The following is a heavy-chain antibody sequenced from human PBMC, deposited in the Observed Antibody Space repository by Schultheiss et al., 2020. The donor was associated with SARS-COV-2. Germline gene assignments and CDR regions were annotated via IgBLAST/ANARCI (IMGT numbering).Heavy chain of an antibody. J-gene: IGHJ3*02. CDR1: GFTFSSYS. Sequence: GGSLRLFCAASGFTFSSYSMNWVRQAPGKGLEWVSYISSSSSTIYYADSVKGRFTISRDNAKNSLYLQMNSLRAEDTAVYYCARDLRIAAPSSITMEAFDIWGQGTMVTVSS. CDR3: ARDLRIAAPSSITMEAFDI. CDR2: ISSSSSTI. V-gene: IGHV3-48*01. D-gene: IGHD3-10*01.